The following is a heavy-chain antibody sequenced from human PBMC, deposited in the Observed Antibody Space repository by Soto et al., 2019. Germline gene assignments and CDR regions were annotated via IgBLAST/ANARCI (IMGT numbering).Heavy chain of an antibody. J-gene: IGHJ6*02. D-gene: IGHD5-18*01. CDR3: AKMGGGSYGFPSGMDV. Sequence: EVQLLESGGGLVQPGGSLRLSCAASGFTFSSYAMSWVRQAPGKGLEWVSAISGSGGSTYYADSVKGWFTISRDHSKNALYLQRNSLRAEDRAVYCCAKMGGGSYGFPSGMDVWGQGTTVTVSS. CDR1: GFTFSSYA. CDR2: ISGSGGST. V-gene: IGHV3-23*01.